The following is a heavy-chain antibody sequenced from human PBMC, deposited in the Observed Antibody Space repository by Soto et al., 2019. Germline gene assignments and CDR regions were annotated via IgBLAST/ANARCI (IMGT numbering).Heavy chain of an antibody. CDR1: GGSISSSSYY. J-gene: IGHJ6*02. CDR3: AREDIVVVPAAYYYGMDV. CDR2: IYYSGST. V-gene: IGHV4-39*07. Sequence: SETLSLTCTVSGGSISSSSYYWGWIRQPPGKGLEWIGSIYYSGSTYYNPSLKSRVTISVDTSKNHFSLKLSSVTAADTAVYYCAREDIVVVPAAYYYGMDVWGQGTTVTVSS. D-gene: IGHD2-2*01.